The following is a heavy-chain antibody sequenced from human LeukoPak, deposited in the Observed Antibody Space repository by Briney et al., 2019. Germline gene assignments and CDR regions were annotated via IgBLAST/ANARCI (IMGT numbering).Heavy chain of an antibody. CDR3: ARFRSYDFWSGPQKPYYYYGMDV. CDR2: INHSGST. CDR1: GGSFSGYY. J-gene: IGHJ6*02. Sequence: SETLSLTCAVYGGSFSGYYRSWIRQPPGKGLEWIGEINHSGSTNYNPSLKSRVTISVDTSKNQFSLKLSSVTAADTAVYYCARFRSYDFWSGPQKPYYYYGMDVWGQGTTVTVSS. V-gene: IGHV4-34*01. D-gene: IGHD3-3*01.